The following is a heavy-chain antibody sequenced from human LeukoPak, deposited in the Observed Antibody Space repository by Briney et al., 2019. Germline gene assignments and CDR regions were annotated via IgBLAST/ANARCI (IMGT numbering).Heavy chain of an antibody. CDR3: VRDFRTQLDGYSPPYLFDY. Sequence: GGSLRLSSAASGFIFSTHSMSWVRQSPGKGLEWVSSIISGISQIYYADSLKGRFTISRDNARNSLFLQMNSLRAEDTAVYYCVRDFRTQLDGYSPPYLFDYWGQGALVTVSS. V-gene: IGHV3-21*01. CDR2: IISGISQI. J-gene: IGHJ4*02. D-gene: IGHD5-24*01. CDR1: GFIFSTHS.